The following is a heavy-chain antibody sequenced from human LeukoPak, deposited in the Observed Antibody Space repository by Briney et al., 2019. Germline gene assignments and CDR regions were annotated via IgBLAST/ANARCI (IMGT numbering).Heavy chain of an antibody. CDR1: GGSFSGYY. CDR3: ARGSRLYYDFWSGYPNWFDP. Sequence: SETLSLTCAVSGGSFSGYYWSWIRQPPGKGLEWIGEINHSGSTNYNPSLKSRVTISVDTSKNQFSLKLSSVTAADTAVYYCARGSRLYYDFWSGYPNWFDPWGQGTLVTVSS. V-gene: IGHV4-34*01. D-gene: IGHD3-3*01. J-gene: IGHJ5*02. CDR2: INHSGST.